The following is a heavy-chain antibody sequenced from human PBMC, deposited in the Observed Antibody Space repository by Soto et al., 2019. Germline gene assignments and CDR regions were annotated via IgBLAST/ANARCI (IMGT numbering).Heavy chain of an antibody. CDR2: IYHSGST. D-gene: IGHD5-12*01. CDR1: GGSISSGGYS. V-gene: IGHV4-30-2*01. Sequence: SETLSLTCAVSGGSISSGGYSWSWIRQPPGKGLEWIGYIYHSGSTYYNPSLKSRVTISVDRSKNQFSLKLSSVTAADTAVYYCARGSGYDLLWFDYWGQGTLVTVSS. CDR3: ARGSGYDLLWFDY. J-gene: IGHJ4*02.